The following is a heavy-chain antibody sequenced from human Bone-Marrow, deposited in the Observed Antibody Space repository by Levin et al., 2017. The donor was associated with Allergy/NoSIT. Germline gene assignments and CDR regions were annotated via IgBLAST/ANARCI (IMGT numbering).Heavy chain of an antibody. CDR3: ARMLNDYYYYMDV. CDR2: IYPGDSDA. Sequence: KVSCKGSEYIFNTYYVAWVRQMPGRGLEWMGIIYPGDSDARYSPSFQGQVTISADKSLSTAYLQWSSLKTSDTAMYYCARMLNDYYYYMDVWGAGTTVTVSS. V-gene: IGHV5-51*01. J-gene: IGHJ6*03. CDR1: EYIFNTYY. D-gene: IGHD3-16*01.